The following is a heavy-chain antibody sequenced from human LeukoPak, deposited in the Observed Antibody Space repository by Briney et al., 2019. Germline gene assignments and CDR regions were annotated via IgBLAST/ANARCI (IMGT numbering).Heavy chain of an antibody. CDR3: ARDRTGYSYVFDP. J-gene: IGHJ5*02. CDR1: GYTFTGYY. Sequence: GASVKVSCKASGYTFTGYYMHWVRQAPGQGLEWRGWINPNSGGTNYAQKFQGRVTMTRDTSISTAYMELSRLRSDDTAVYYCARDRTGYSYVFDPWGQGTLVTVSS. CDR2: INPNSGGT. V-gene: IGHV1-2*02. D-gene: IGHD5-18*01.